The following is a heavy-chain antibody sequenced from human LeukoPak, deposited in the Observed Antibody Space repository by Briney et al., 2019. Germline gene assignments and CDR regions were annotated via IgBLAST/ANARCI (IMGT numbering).Heavy chain of an antibody. J-gene: IGHJ4*02. V-gene: IGHV4-4*07. CDR3: AREGYSYGYYFDY. CDR2: IYAGEGA. CDR1: GDSISNYF. Sequence: PSETLSLTCTVSGDSISNYFWSWIRQPAGKGLEWIGRIYAGEGAKYNPSLETRVTVSVDTSTNQLSLKLSSETAADTAVYYCAREGYSYGYYFDYWGQGTLVTVSS. D-gene: IGHD5-18*01.